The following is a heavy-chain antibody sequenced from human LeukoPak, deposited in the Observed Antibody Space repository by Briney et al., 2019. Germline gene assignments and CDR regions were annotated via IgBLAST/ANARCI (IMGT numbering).Heavy chain of an antibody. Sequence: GGSLRLFCAASGFTFSDYYMIWIRQAPGKGLEWLSYISSRGTTINYADSAKGRFTISRDNAKSSEYLQLNSLSAEDTAVYYCARQSAWSDPLDYWGQGILVTVSS. CDR2: ISSRGTTI. CDR1: GFTFSDYY. D-gene: IGHD1-1*01. CDR3: ARQSAWSDPLDY. J-gene: IGHJ4*02. V-gene: IGHV3-11*04.